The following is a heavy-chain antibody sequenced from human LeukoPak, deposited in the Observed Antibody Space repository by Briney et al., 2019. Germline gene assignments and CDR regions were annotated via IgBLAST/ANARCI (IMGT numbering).Heavy chain of an antibody. J-gene: IGHJ5*02. V-gene: IGHV4-59*08. CDR3: ARQLGYCSGGSCYSYPSGWFDP. CDR2: IYYSGST. D-gene: IGHD2-15*01. CDR1: GGSISSYY. Sequence: SETLSLTCTVSGGSISSYYWSWIRQPPGKGLEWIGYIYYSGSTNYNPSLKSRVTVSVDTSKNQFSLKLSSVPAADTAVYYCARQLGYCSGGSCYSYPSGWFDPWGQGTLVTVSS.